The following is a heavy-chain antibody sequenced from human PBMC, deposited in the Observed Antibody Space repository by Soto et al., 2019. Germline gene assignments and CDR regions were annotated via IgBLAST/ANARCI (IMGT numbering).Heavy chain of an antibody. V-gene: IGHV1-18*01. D-gene: IGHD4-17*01. CDR2: ISAYNGNT. Sequence: ASVKVSCKASGYTFTSYGISWVRQAPGQGLEWMGWISAYNGNTNYAQKLQGRVTMTTDTSTSTAYMELRSLRSDDTAVYYCARYWDTVTYYGMDVWGQGTTVTVSS. J-gene: IGHJ6*02. CDR1: GYTFTSYG. CDR3: ARYWDTVTYYGMDV.